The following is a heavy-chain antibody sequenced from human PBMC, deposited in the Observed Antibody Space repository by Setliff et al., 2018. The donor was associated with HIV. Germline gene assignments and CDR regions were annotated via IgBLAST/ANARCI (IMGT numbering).Heavy chain of an antibody. CDR3: ATYNYDSRGYYSVWFDT. J-gene: IGHJ5*02. V-gene: IGHV4-31*03. D-gene: IGHD3-22*01. CDR1: GGFISASDYY. CDR2: IYHSGDA. Sequence: SETLSLTCTVSGGFISASDYYWSWIRQRPGKGLEWIGYIYHSGDAYYNPTLKSRLSLSVDTSRDQFSLDLTSVTAADTAVYYCATYNYDSRGYYSVWFDTWGQGTLVTVSS.